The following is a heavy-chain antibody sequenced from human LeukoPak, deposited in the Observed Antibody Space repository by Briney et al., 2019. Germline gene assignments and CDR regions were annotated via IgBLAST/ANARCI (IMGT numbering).Heavy chain of an antibody. CDR3: AKGEGSYGYYYYGIDV. CDR1: GFTFSSYG. CDR2: ISYDGSNK. Sequence: GRSLRLSCAASGFTFSSYGMHWVRQAPGKGLEWVAVISYDGSNKYYADSVKGRFTISRDNSKNTLYLQMNSLRAEDTAVYYCAKGEGSYGYYYYGIDVCGQGTTVTVSS. D-gene: IGHD5-18*01. J-gene: IGHJ6*02. V-gene: IGHV3-30*18.